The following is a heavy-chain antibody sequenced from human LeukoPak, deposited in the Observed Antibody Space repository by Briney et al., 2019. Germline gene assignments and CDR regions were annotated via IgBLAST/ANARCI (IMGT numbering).Heavy chain of an antibody. V-gene: IGHV3-48*04. CDR2: INAGSGTI. CDR1: GISFSSNN. D-gene: IGHD5-12*01. J-gene: IGHJ2*01. Sequence: GGSLRLSCAASGISFSSNNMHWVRQAPGGGLEWVSYINAGSGTIYSADSVKGRFIISRDNAKHSLYLQMNSLRVEDTAVYFCARDLGLRRMIWGRGTLVAVSS. CDR3: ARDLGLRRMI.